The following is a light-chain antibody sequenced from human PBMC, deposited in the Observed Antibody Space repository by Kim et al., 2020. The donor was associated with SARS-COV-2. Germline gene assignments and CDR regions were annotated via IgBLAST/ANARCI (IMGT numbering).Light chain of an antibody. Sequence: AIRITQSPSSLSASTGDRVTITCRASQGISSYLAWYQQKPGKAPKLLIYAASTLQSGVPSRFSGSGSGTDFTLTISCLQSEDFATYYCQQYYSYPQGRTFGQGTKVDIK. CDR3: QQYYSYPQGRT. CDR2: AAS. CDR1: QGISSY. V-gene: IGKV1-8*01. J-gene: IGKJ1*01.